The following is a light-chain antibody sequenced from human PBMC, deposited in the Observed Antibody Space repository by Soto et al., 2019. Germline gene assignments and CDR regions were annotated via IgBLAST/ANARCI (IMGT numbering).Light chain of an antibody. CDR1: QSVSTN. Sequence: EIVMTQSPATLSVSPGERATLSCRASQSVSTNLAWYQQKPGQAPRLLMYGASTRATGIPARFSGSGSGTEFTLTISSLQSEDFAVYYCQQYHKWPPYTFGQGTKLEIK. J-gene: IGKJ2*01. CDR2: GAS. V-gene: IGKV3-15*01. CDR3: QQYHKWPPYT.